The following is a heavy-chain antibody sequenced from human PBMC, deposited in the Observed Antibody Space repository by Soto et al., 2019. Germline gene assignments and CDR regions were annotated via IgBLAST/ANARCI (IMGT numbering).Heavy chain of an antibody. CDR2: IDPSDSYT. V-gene: IGHV5-10-1*01. CDR1: GYNFTAFL. Sequence: PGDSLRISCKAAGYNFTAFLVHWVRQMPGKGLEWLGKIDPSDSYTNYSPSFEGHVTISTDNSITTAYLQWSSLRASDTALYFCARVHKNWFDSWAQGTMVTVSS. J-gene: IGHJ5*01. CDR3: ARVHKNWFDS.